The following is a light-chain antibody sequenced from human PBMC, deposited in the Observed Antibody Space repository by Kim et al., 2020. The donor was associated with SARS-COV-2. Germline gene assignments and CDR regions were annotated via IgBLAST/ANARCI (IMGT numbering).Light chain of an antibody. J-gene: IGLJ2*01. Sequence: KTVTISCPRSSGSIASNYVQWYHQRPGSAPTTVIYEDNQRPSGVPDRFSGSIDSSSNSASLTISGLKTEDEADYYCQSYDSSNHVVFGGGTQLTVL. CDR1: SGSIASNY. V-gene: IGLV6-57*03. CDR2: EDN. CDR3: QSYDSSNHVV.